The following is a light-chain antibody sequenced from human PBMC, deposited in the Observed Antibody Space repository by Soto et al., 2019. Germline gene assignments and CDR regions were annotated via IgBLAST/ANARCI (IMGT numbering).Light chain of an antibody. CDR3: CSYAGSGTLI. CDR2: EVS. CDR1: SSDVGSYNL. V-gene: IGLV2-23*02. J-gene: IGLJ2*01. Sequence: QSALTQPASVSGSPGQSITISCTGTSSDVGSYNLVSWYQHHPGKAPKLMIYEVSKRPSGVSNRFSGSKSGNTASLTISGLQTADEADYFCCSYAGSGTLIFGGGTKSPS.